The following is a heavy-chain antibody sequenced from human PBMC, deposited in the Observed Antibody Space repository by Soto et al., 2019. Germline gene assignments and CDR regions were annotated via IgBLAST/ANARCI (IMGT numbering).Heavy chain of an antibody. V-gene: IGHV5-10-1*01. CDR1: GYSFTSYW. CDR3: ARHVGGPAAPRDY. D-gene: IGHD2-2*01. CDR2: IDPSDSYT. Sequence: GESLKISCTGSGYSFTSYWISWVRQMPGKGLEWMGRIDPSDSYTNYSPSFQGHVTISADKSISTAYLQWSSLKASDTAMYYCARHVGGPAAPRDYWGQGTLVTVSS. J-gene: IGHJ4*02.